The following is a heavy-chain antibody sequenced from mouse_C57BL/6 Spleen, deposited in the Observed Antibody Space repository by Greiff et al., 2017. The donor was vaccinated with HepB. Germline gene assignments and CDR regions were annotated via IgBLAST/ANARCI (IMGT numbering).Heavy chain of an antibody. CDR1: GYTFTSYG. Sequence: VQLQQSGAELARPGASVKLSCKASGYTFTSYGISWVKQRTGQGLEWIGEIYPRSGNTYYNEKFKGKATLTADKSSSTAYMELRSLTSEDSAVYFCARSDSNYEGYAMDYWGQGASVTVSS. CDR3: ARSDSNYEGYAMDY. CDR2: IYPRSGNT. D-gene: IGHD2-5*01. J-gene: IGHJ4*01. V-gene: IGHV1-81*01.